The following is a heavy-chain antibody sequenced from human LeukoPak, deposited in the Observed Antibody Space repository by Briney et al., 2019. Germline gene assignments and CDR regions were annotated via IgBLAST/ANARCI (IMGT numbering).Heavy chain of an antibody. Sequence: PSETLSLTCAVYGGSFSGYYWSWIRQPPGKGLEWIGEINHSGSTNYNPSLKSRVTISVDTSKNQFSLKLSSVTAADTAVYYCARDCSGWYRWFDPWGQGTLVTVSS. CDR2: INHSGST. D-gene: IGHD6-19*01. CDR1: GGSFSGYY. CDR3: ARDCSGWYRWFDP. J-gene: IGHJ5*02. V-gene: IGHV4-34*01.